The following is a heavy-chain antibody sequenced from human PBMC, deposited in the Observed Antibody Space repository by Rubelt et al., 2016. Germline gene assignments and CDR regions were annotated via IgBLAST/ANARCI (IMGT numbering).Heavy chain of an antibody. CDR1: GGSISSSSYY. CDR3: ARHDTGSFLFDF. V-gene: IGHV4-39*07. CDR2: INHSGNT. J-gene: IGHJ4*02. D-gene: IGHD1-26*01. Sequence: QLQLQESGPGLVKPSETLSLTCTVSGGSISSSSYYWGWIRQPPGKGLEWIGKINHSGNTDYVQSLKSRVGVSVDTSKKQISLKMSAVTAADTAVYYCARHDTGSFLFDFWGQGTPVTVSS.